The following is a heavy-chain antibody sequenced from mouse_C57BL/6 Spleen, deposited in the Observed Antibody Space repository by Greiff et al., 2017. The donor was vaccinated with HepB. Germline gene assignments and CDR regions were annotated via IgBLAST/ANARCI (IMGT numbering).Heavy chain of an antibody. Sequence: QVQLQQPGAELVMPGASVKLSCKASGYTFTSYWMHWVKQRPGQGLEWIGEIDPSDSYTNYNQKFKGKSTLTVDKSSSTAYMQLSSLTSEDSAVYYCARSDYYSNVAWFAYWGQGTLVTVSA. CDR1: GYTFTSYW. V-gene: IGHV1-69*01. J-gene: IGHJ3*01. CDR3: ARSDYYSNVAWFAY. CDR2: IDPSDSYT. D-gene: IGHD2-5*01.